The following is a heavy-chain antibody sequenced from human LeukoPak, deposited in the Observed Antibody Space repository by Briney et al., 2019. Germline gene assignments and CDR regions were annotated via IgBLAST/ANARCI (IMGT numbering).Heavy chain of an antibody. CDR2: ISYDGSNK. V-gene: IGHV3-30*18. CDR1: GFTFSSYG. J-gene: IGHJ4*02. CDR3: AKDTRNRYDILTGFDY. Sequence: GGSLRLSCAASGFTFSSYGMHWVRQAPGKGLEWVAVISYDGSNKYYADSVKGRFTISRDNSKNTLYLQMNSLRAEDTAVYYCAKDTRNRYDILTGFDYWGQGTLVTVSS. D-gene: IGHD3-9*01.